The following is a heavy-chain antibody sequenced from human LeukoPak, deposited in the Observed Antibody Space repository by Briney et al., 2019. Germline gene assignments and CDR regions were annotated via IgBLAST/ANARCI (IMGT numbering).Heavy chain of an antibody. CDR3: ARDLKGSSGWYDY. Sequence: GGSLRLSCAASGFTFSSYAMHWVRQAPGKGLEWVAVISYDGSNKYYADSVKGRFTISRDNSKNTLYLQMNSLRAEGTAVYYCARDLKGSSGWYDYWGQGTLVTVSS. CDR1: GFTFSSYA. CDR2: ISYDGSNK. V-gene: IGHV3-30-3*01. J-gene: IGHJ4*02. D-gene: IGHD6-19*01.